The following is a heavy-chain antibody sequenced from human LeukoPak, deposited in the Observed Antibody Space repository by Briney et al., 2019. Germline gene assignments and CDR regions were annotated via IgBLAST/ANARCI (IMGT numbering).Heavy chain of an antibody. CDR1: GVTFSGYA. V-gene: IGHV3-23*01. Sequence: GGSLRLSCAASGVTFSGYAMSWVCEAPGKGLEWVSAISGSGGSTYYADPVKGRFTISRDNPKNALYLQPNSLRAEDTAVYYCAKDREKFDPWGQGTLVSVSS. J-gene: IGHJ5*02. CDR2: ISGSGGST. D-gene: IGHD5-24*01. CDR3: AKDREKFDP.